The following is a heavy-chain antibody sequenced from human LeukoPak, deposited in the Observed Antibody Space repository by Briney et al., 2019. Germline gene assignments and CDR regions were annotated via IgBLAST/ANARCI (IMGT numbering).Heavy chain of an antibody. CDR1: GFTYSSYS. Sequence: GGSLRLSCAASGFTYSSYSMNWVRQAPGKGLEWVSSISSSSSYIYYADSVKGRFTISRDNAKNSLYLQMNSLRAEDTAVYYCARGSSRYFDYWGQGTLVTVSS. J-gene: IGHJ4*02. D-gene: IGHD6-13*01. V-gene: IGHV3-21*04. CDR2: ISSSSSYI. CDR3: ARGSSRYFDY.